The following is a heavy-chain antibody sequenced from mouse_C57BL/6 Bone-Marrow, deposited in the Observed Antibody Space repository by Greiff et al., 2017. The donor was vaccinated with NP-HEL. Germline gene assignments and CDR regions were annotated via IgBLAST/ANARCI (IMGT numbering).Heavy chain of an antibody. CDR1: EYEFPSHD. CDR3: AYYSNSHFDY. Sequence: DVKLVESGGGLVQPGASLKLSCESNEYEFPSHDMSWVRKTPEKRLELVAALNRDGGSTYYPDTMESPFIISRDNTNRTLYLQMSSLWSEDTALYYWAYYSNSHFDYWGQGTTLTVSS. J-gene: IGHJ2*01. V-gene: IGHV5-2*01. CDR2: LNRDGGST. D-gene: IGHD2-5*01.